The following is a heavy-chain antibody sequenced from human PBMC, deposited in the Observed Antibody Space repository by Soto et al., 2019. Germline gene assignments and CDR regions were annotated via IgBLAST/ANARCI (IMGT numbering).Heavy chain of an antibody. V-gene: IGHV4-59*01. Sequence: SETLSLTCTVSGGSISSYYWSWIRQPPGKGLEWIGYIYYSGSTNYNPSLKSRVTISVDTSKNQFSLKLSSVTAADTAVYYCARVDYDILTGYPSYYYGMDVWGQGTMVTVSS. J-gene: IGHJ6*02. CDR1: GGSISSYY. CDR2: IYYSGST. CDR3: ARVDYDILTGYPSYYYGMDV. D-gene: IGHD3-9*01.